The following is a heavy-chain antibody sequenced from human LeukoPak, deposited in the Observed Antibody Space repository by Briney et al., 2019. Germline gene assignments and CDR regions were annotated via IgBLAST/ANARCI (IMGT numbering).Heavy chain of an antibody. J-gene: IGHJ6*03. Sequence: ASVKVSCRASGYTFTSYGISWVRQAPGQGLDWMGRIISIFGTANYAQKFQGRVTITTDESTSTAYMELSSLRSEDTAVYYCARDHIVVVPAPPPRYYYYYMDVWGKGTTVTVSS. CDR2: IISIFGTA. D-gene: IGHD2-2*01. V-gene: IGHV1-69*05. CDR1: GYTFTSYG. CDR3: ARDHIVVVPAPPPRYYYYYMDV.